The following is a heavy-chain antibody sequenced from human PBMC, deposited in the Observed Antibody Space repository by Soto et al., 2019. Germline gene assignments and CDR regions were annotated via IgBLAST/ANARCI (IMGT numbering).Heavy chain of an antibody. D-gene: IGHD2-2*01. CDR2: ISAYNGNT. J-gene: IGHJ4*02. Sequence: QVQLVQSGAEVKKPGASVKVSCKASGYTFTSYGISWVRQAPGQGLEWMGWISAYNGNTNYAQKLRGRVTMTTDTXTXTXXMELRSLRSDDTAVYYCARRGFVVVPAADRGSCDYWGQGTLVTVSS. V-gene: IGHV1-18*01. CDR3: ARRGFVVVPAADRGSCDY. CDR1: GYTFTSYG.